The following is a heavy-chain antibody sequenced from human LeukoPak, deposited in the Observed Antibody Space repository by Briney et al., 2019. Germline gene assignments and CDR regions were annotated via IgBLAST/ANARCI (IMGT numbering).Heavy chain of an antibody. CDR1: GIIFSSYA. Sequence: PGGSLRLSCVASGIIFSSYAMNWVRQAPGKGLEWVSAINGNGGSTYYADSVKGRFTISRDNSKNTLYLQMNGLRAEDTAVYYCAKDLNWSPLGFDYWGQGTLVTASS. D-gene: IGHD1-20*01. CDR2: INGNGGST. V-gene: IGHV3-23*01. J-gene: IGHJ4*02. CDR3: AKDLNWSPLGFDY.